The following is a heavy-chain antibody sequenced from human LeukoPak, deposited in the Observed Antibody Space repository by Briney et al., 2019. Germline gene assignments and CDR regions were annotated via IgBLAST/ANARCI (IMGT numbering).Heavy chain of an antibody. CDR3: ARYSTVVTRGFDL. J-gene: IGHJ5*02. Sequence: GGSLRLSCAASGFTVSSNYMSWVRQAPGKGLEWVSVIYSGGSTYYADSVKGRFTISRDNSKNTLYLQMNSLRAEDTAVYYCARYSTVVTRGFDLWGQGTLVTVSS. CDR2: IYSGGST. V-gene: IGHV3-53*01. CDR1: GFTVSSNY. D-gene: IGHD4-23*01.